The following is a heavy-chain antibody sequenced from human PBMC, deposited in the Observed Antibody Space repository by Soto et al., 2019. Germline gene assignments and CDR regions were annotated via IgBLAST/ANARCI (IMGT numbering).Heavy chain of an antibody. CDR1: GYTFTSYG. CDR2: ISGYNGNT. Sequence: QVQLVQSGTEVRKPGASVKVSCKASGYTFTSYGINWVRQAPGQGLEWMGWISGYNGNTDYVQRLQDRVTMTTDTSTRTAYMELRNLRSDDSAVYYCARTDLKLRGLDYWGQGTLVTVSP. J-gene: IGHJ4*02. CDR3: ARTDLKLRGLDY. D-gene: IGHD1-7*01. V-gene: IGHV1-18*01.